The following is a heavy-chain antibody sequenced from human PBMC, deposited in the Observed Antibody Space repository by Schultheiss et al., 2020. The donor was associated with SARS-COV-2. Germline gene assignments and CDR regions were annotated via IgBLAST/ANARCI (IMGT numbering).Heavy chain of an antibody. D-gene: IGHD3-9*01. Sequence: GGSLRLSCAASGFTFDDYAMHWVRQAPGKGLEWVSGISWNSGSIGYADSVKGRFTISRDNAKNSLYLQMNSLRAEDTALYYCAKAQNYDILTGFSYWGQGTLVTVSS. CDR3: AKAQNYDILTGFSY. CDR2: ISWNSGSI. CDR1: GFTFDDYA. J-gene: IGHJ4*02. V-gene: IGHV3-9*01.